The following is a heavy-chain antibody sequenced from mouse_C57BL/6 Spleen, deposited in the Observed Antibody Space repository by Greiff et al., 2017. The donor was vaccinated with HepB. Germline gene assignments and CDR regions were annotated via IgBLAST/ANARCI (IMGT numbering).Heavy chain of an antibody. CDR3: ARFPLHYYGSTDWYFDV. Sequence: QVQLQQPGAALVRPGSSVKLSCKASGYTFTSSWMDWVKQRPGQGLEWIGNIYPSDSETHYNQKFKDKATLTVDKSSSTAYMQLSSLTSEDSAVYYCARFPLHYYGSTDWYFDVWGTGTTVTVSS. CDR1: GYTFTSSW. V-gene: IGHV1-61*01. J-gene: IGHJ1*03. D-gene: IGHD1-1*01. CDR2: IYPSDSET.